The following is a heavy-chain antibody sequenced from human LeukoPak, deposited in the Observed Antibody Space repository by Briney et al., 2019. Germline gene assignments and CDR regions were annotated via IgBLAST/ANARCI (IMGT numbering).Heavy chain of an antibody. V-gene: IGHV3-64D*09. Sequence: GGSLRLSCSASGFTFSTYAMPWVRQAPGKGLEYVSGISSNGGRTDYADSVKGRFTISRDNSKNTLYLQMSSLRAEDTAVYYCVMGISMIAKLPLDYWGQGTLVTVSS. CDR3: VMGISMIAKLPLDY. J-gene: IGHJ4*02. CDR1: GFTFSTYA. D-gene: IGHD3-22*01. CDR2: ISSNGGRT.